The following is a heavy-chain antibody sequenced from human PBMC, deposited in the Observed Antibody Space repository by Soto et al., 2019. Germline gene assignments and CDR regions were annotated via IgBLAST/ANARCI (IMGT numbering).Heavy chain of an antibody. D-gene: IGHD6-19*01. Sequence: EVQLLESGGGLVQPGGSLRLSCAASGFTFSSYAMSWVRQAPGKGLEWVSAISGSGGSTYYADSVKGRFTISRDNSKNSLYVQMNSLRAEDTAVYYCAKEKTYSSGWDGMDVWGQGTTVTVSS. CDR3: AKEKTYSSGWDGMDV. J-gene: IGHJ6*02. V-gene: IGHV3-23*01. CDR1: GFTFSSYA. CDR2: ISGSGGST.